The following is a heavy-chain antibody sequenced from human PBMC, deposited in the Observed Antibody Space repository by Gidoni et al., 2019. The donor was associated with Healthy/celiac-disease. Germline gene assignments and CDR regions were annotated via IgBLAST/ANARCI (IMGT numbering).Heavy chain of an antibody. CDR3: ARYEYSSGWTYYMDV. CDR2: ISSSGSNI. Sequence: EVQLVESGGGLVQPGGFLRLSCAASGFTFSSYEMNWVRQAPGKGLEWVSYISSSGSNIYYADSVKGRFTISRDNAKNSLYLQMNSLRAEDTAVYYCARYEYSSGWTYYMDVWGKGTTVTVSS. J-gene: IGHJ6*03. CDR1: GFTFSSYE. D-gene: IGHD6-19*01. V-gene: IGHV3-48*03.